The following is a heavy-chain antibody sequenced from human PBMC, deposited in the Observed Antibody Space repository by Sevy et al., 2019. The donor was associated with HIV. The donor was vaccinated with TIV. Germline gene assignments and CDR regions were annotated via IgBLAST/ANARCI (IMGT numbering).Heavy chain of an antibody. CDR1: GFPFSNFA. Sequence: GGSLRLSCAASGFPFSNFAMSWVRQAPGKGLEWVSTLIGGGSRTHYADSVTGRFIISSDNSRNTLYLQMNSLRAEDTAIYYCAKRRVQSGLSGGGANYGMDVCGRGTTVTVSS. J-gene: IGHJ6*02. V-gene: IGHV3-23*01. D-gene: IGHD2-8*02. CDR2: LIGGGSRT. CDR3: AKRRVQSGLSGGGANYGMDV.